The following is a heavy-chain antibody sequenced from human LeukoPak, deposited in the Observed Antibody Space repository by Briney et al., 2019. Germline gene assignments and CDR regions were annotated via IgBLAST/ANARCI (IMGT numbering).Heavy chain of an antibody. CDR2: ISGSGGST. CDR1: GFTLSSYA. D-gene: IGHD3-22*01. Sequence: PGGSLRLSCAASGFTLSSYAMSWVRQAPGKGLEWVSAISGSGGSTYYADSVKGRFTISRDNSKNTLYLQMNSLRAEDTAVYYCAGGITMIVVVITGHAFDIWGQGTMVTVSS. V-gene: IGHV3-23*01. J-gene: IGHJ3*02. CDR3: AGGITMIVVVITGHAFDI.